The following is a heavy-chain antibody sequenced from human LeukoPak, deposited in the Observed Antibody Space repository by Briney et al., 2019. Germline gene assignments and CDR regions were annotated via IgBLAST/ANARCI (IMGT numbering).Heavy chain of an antibody. CDR2: IYYSGST. Sequence: PSETLSLTCTASGGSISSSSYYWGWIRQPPGKGLEWIGSIYYSGSTYYNPSLKSRVTISVDTSKNQFSLKLSSVTAADAAVYYCARGPGNYFDYWGQGTLVTVSS. J-gene: IGHJ4*02. CDR3: ARGPGNYFDY. V-gene: IGHV4-39*07. CDR1: GGSISSSSYY.